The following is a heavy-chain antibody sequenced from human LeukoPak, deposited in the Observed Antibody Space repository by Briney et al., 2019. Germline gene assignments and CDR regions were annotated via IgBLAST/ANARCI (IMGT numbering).Heavy chain of an antibody. Sequence: GGSLRLSCAASGFTFSSYSMNWVRQAPGKGLEWVSSISSSSSYIYCADSVKGRFTISRDNAKNSLYLQMNSLRAEDTAVYYCARDSPIAVAEGYWGQGTLVTVSS. CDR1: GFTFSSYS. CDR2: ISSSSSYI. J-gene: IGHJ4*02. D-gene: IGHD6-19*01. V-gene: IGHV3-21*01. CDR3: ARDSPIAVAEGY.